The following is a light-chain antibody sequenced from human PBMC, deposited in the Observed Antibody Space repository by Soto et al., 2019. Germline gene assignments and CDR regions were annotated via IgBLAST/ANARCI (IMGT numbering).Light chain of an antibody. CDR2: YDS. J-gene: IGLJ6*01. CDR3: QVWDSSSDHNV. Sequence: SYELTQPPSASVAPGKTARITCGGNNIGSKSVHWYQQKPGQAPVLVIYYDSDRPSGIPERFSGSNSGNTATLTISRVEAGDEADYYCQVWDSSSDHNVFGSGTQLTVL. V-gene: IGLV3-21*04. CDR1: NIGSKS.